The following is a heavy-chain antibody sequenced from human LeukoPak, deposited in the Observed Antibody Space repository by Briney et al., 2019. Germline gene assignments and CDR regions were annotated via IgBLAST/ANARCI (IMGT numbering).Heavy chain of an antibody. Sequence: SETLSLTCTVSGGSISSGSYYWSWIRQPAGKGLEWIGRIYTSGSTNYNPSLKSRVTMSVDTSKNQFSLKLSSVTAADTAVYYCARGEYYYDTSGPGAFDYWGQGTLVTVSS. CDR2: IYTSGST. CDR1: GGSISSGSYY. CDR3: ARGEYYYDTSGPGAFDY. D-gene: IGHD3-22*01. J-gene: IGHJ4*02. V-gene: IGHV4-61*02.